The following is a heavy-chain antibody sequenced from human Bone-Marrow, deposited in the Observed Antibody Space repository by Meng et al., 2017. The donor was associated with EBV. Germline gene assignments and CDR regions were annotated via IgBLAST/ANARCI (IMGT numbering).Heavy chain of an antibody. CDR2: MNPNSGNT. J-gene: IGHJ4*02. V-gene: IGHV1-8*01. Sequence: QVPLVQAGVGVKKPGASGMVSCKASGYSFNSYEINWVRQATGQGLEWMGWMNPNSGNTGYAQKFQGRVTMTRNTSISTAYMELSSLRSEDTAVYYCAREGENYWGQGTLVTVSS. D-gene: IGHD3-10*01. CDR3: AREGENY. CDR1: GYSFNSYE.